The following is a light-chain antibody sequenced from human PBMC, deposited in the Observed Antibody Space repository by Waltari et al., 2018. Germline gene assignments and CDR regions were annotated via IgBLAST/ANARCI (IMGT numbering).Light chain of an antibody. J-gene: IGKJ2*01. CDR3: QQRFRTPYT. CDR1: QSISYY. Sequence: DIQMNQSPSSLSASVGDRVTLTCRASQSISYYLNWYQHKPGKAPKLLIYGASSLQSGVPSTFSGSGSGTDFTLTISSLQPEDFATYFCQQRFRTPYTFGQGTKLEIK. CDR2: GAS. V-gene: IGKV1-39*01.